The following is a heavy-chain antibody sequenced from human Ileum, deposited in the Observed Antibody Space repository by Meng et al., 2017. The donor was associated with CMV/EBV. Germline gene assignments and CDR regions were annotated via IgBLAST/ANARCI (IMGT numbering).Heavy chain of an antibody. CDR1: GFSLTTYGAG. Sequence: SGPTLVKPTQTLTLTCTFSGFSLTTYGAGVGWVRQPPGKALEWLALIDWNDDKRYSPSLKSMLSITKDTSKNEVALTMTNMDPVDTATYYCVRSTYCSGGSCFSENWFDPWGRGTLVTVSS. V-gene: IGHV2-5*01. CDR3: VRSTYCSGGSCFSENWFDP. D-gene: IGHD2-15*01. J-gene: IGHJ5*02. CDR2: IDWNDDK.